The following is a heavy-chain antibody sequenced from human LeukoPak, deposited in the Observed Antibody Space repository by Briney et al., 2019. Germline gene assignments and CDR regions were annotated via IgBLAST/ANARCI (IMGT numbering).Heavy chain of an antibody. D-gene: IGHD7-27*01. J-gene: IGHJ4*02. CDR1: GFTVSSNY. CDR2: IYSGGST. CDR3: ARGGELGNQYYFDY. Sequence: GGSLRLSRAASGFTVSSNYMSWVRQAPGKGLEWVSVIYSGGSTYYADSVKGRFTISRDNSKNTLYLQMNSLRAEDTAVYYCARGGELGNQYYFDYWGQGTLVTVSS. V-gene: IGHV3-66*01.